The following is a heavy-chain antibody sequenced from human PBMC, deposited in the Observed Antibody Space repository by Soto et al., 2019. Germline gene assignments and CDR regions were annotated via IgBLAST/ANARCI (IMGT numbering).Heavy chain of an antibody. D-gene: IGHD3-9*01. J-gene: IGHJ4*02. CDR1: GFTFTSSA. Sequence: SVKVSCKASGFTFTSSAVQWVRQARGQRLEWIGWIVVGSGNTNYAQKFQERVTITRDMSTSTAYMELSSLRSEDTAVYYCAAETGYDILTGYFDFDYWGQGTLVTVSS. V-gene: IGHV1-58*01. CDR3: AAETGYDILTGYFDFDY. CDR2: IVVGSGNT.